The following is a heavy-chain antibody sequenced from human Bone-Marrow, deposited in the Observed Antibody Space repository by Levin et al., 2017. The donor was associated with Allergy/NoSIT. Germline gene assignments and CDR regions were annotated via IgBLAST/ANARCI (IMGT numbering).Heavy chain of an antibody. Sequence: SETLSLTCSVSGASISSSYWSWIRQPPGKGLEWIGYIFSSGSTNYNPSLKTEVTISADVSKNELSLKLRSVTAADTAVYYCARRTGYNYDTYWYFDLWGRGTLVTVSS. CDR2: IFSSGST. CDR3: ARRTGYNYDTYWYFDL. D-gene: IGHD5-24*01. J-gene: IGHJ2*01. V-gene: IGHV4-59*08. CDR1: GASISSSY.